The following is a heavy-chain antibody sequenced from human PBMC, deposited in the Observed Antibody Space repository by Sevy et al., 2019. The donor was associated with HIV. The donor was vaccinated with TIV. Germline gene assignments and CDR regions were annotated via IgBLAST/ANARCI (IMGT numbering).Heavy chain of an antibody. CDR1: GFTFRSYT. V-gene: IGHV3-23*01. J-gene: IGHJ4*02. CDR3: AKGPDYYASSGTPLDY. D-gene: IGHD3-22*01. Sequence: GRSLRLSCVVSGFTFRSYTMTWVRQAPGKGLEWVSTITGSGDKIYYADSVKGRFTISRDNSRNTLYLQMGSLRAADTAVYYCAKGPDYYASSGTPLDYWGQGTLVTVSS. CDR2: ITGSGDKI.